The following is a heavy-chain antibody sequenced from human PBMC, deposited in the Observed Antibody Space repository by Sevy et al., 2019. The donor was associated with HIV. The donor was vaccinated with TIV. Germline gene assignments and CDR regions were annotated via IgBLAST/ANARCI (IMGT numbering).Heavy chain of an antibody. CDR1: GINFRNSI. CDR3: AREGETSGHAGAFDI. CDR2: MSFDGSIQ. V-gene: IGHV3-30*04. J-gene: IGHJ3*02. D-gene: IGHD1-26*01. Sequence: GGSLRLSCSASGINFRNSIFHWVRQAPGKGLEWVALMSFDGSIQYFGDSEMGRLTISRDDSKNTFYLQVNSLRVEDKAGYYCAREGETSGHAGAFDIWGQGTMVTVSS.